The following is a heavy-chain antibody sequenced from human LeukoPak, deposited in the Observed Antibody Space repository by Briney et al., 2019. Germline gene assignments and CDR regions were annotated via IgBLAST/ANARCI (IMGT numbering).Heavy chain of an antibody. V-gene: IGHV3-49*03. D-gene: IGHD6-19*01. CDR3: TRVRSGSPTFDY. CDR1: GFAFSFYA. J-gene: IGHJ4*02. CDR2: IRSKAYGGTT. Sequence: GGSLRLSCAASGFAFSFYAMSWLRQPPGKGLEWVGFIRSKAYGGTTEYAASVKGRFTISRDDSKNIAYLQMDSLKTEDTVVYYCTRVRSGSPTFDYWGQGTLVTVSS.